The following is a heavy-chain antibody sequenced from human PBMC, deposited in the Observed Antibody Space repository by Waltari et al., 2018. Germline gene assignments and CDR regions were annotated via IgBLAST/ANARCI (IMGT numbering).Heavy chain of an antibody. CDR1: GFSFNDYG. CDR2: ISGSGGST. V-gene: IGHV3-23*04. Sequence: VQLVESGGGVVQPGRSLRLSCAASGFSFNDYGMHWVRQAPGKGLEWVSAISGSGGSTYYADSVKGRFTIARDNSKNTRYLQMNSLRAEDTAVYYCATGRRYCSSKAPCSGMDVWGQGTTVTVSS. CDR3: ATGRRYCSSKAPCSGMDV. D-gene: IGHD2-2*01. J-gene: IGHJ6*02.